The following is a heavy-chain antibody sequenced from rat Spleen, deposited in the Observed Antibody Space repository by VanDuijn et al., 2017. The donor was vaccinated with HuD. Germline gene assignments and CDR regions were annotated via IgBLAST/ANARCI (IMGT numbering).Heavy chain of an antibody. V-gene: IGHV5-29*01. CDR3: ARLTGSYWYFDF. CDR2: ISYDGSRT. Sequence: EVQLVESGGGLVQPGRSLKLSCTASGFIFSNSGMAWVRQAPTKGLEWVATISYDGSRTYYRDSVKGRFTISRDNAKSTLYLQMDSLRSEDTATYYCARLTGSYWYFDFWGPGTMVTVSS. D-gene: IGHD5-1*01. J-gene: IGHJ1*01. CDR1: GFIFSNSG.